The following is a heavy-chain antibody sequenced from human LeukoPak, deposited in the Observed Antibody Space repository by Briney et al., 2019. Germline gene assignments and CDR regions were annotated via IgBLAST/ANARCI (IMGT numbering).Heavy chain of an antibody. J-gene: IGHJ3*02. CDR2: IDSTGGDT. CDR1: GFTFSNSA. Sequence: GGSLRLSCAASGFTFSNSAMTWVRQSPGKGLEWVSTIDSTGGDTYYADSVKGRFTISRDNSKNTVFLQMNSLKVEDTAVYYCAKVGPRIVVVPAAAFDIWGQGTMVTVSS. D-gene: IGHD2-2*01. CDR3: AKVGPRIVVVPAAAFDI. V-gene: IGHV3-23*01.